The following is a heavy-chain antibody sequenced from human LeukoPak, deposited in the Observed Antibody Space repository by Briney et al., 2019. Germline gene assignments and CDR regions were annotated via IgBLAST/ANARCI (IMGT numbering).Heavy chain of an antibody. V-gene: IGHV4-61*01. J-gene: IGHJ4*02. CDR2: IYYNGIA. CDR1: GGSVNSGSYY. Sequence: PAETLSLTCTVSGGSVNSGSYYWSWIRLPPGKGLEWIGYIYYNGIANYNPSLKSRVTISLDTPKNQFSLKLTSVTAADTAVYYCARDNIAAAGTSVYWGQGTLVSVS. CDR3: ARDNIAAAGTSVY. D-gene: IGHD6-13*01.